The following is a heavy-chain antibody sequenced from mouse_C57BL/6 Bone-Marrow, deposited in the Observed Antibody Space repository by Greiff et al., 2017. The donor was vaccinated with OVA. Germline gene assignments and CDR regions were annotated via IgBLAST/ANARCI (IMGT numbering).Heavy chain of an antibody. Sequence: VQLQQPGAELVRPGTSVKLSCKASGYTFTSYWMHWVKQRPGQGLEWIGVIDPSDSYTNYNQKFKGKATLTVDTSSSTAYMQLSSLTSEDSAVYYCARENYGRNYFDDWGQGTTLTVSS. V-gene: IGHV1-59*01. CDR1: GYTFTSYW. CDR2: IDPSDSYT. D-gene: IGHD1-1*01. CDR3: ARENYGRNYFDD. J-gene: IGHJ2*01.